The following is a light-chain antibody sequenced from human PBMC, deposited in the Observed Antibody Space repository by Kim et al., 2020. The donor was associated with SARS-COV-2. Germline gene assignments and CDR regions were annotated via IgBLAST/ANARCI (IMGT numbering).Light chain of an antibody. CDR1: QSVSSY. J-gene: IGKJ2*01. CDR2: DSS. CDR3: QQRSNWPYT. V-gene: IGKV3-11*01. Sequence: EIVLTQSPATLSLSPGERATLSCRASQSVSSYLAWYQPKPGQAPRLLIYDSSNRTTGIPARFSGSVSGTDFTLTISSLEPEDFAVYYCQQRSNWPYTFGQGTKLEI.